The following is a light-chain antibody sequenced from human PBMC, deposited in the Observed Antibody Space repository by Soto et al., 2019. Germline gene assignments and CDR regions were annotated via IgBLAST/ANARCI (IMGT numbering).Light chain of an antibody. Sequence: EIVLTQSPGTLSLSPGERATLSCRANQSVSSSYLAWYQQKPGQAPRLLIYGASSRATGIPDRFSGSGSGTDFTLTISRLEPEDFAVYYCQQYGSSPWTFSQGTKVDIK. CDR2: GAS. J-gene: IGKJ1*01. CDR1: QSVSSSY. V-gene: IGKV3-20*01. CDR3: QQYGSSPWT.